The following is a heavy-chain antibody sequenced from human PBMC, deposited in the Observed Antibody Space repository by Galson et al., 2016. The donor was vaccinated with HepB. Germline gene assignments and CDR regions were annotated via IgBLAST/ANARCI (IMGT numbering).Heavy chain of an antibody. CDR2: IYQTGTA. CDR1: GASISNDYW. D-gene: IGHD1-26*01. J-gene: IGHJ4*02. CDR3: ARGTLGTTATMAFDY. Sequence: ETLSLTCAVSGASISNDYWWSWVRQSPDKGFEWLGEIYQTGTANYNPSSTRRATISVDTSKNQISLRLDSVTAADTAVYCCARGTLGTTATMAFDYWGQGTLVSVSS. V-gene: IGHV4-4*01.